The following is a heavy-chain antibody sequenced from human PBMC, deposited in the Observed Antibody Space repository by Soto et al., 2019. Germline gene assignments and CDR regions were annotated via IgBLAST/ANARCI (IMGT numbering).Heavy chain of an antibody. D-gene: IGHD6-19*01. J-gene: IGHJ4*02. CDR1: GFTFDDYA. V-gene: IGHV3-9*01. Sequence: EVQLVESGGGLVQPGRSLRLSCAASGFTFDDYAMHWVRQAPGKGLEWVSGISWNSGSIGYADSVKGRFTISRDNAKNSLYLQMNSLRAEDTALYYCAKATAPFIAVAGTFDYWGQGTLVTVSS. CDR3: AKATAPFIAVAGTFDY. CDR2: ISWNSGSI.